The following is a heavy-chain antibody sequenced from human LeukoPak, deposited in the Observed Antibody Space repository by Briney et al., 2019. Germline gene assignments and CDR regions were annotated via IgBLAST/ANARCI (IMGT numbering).Heavy chain of an antibody. J-gene: IGHJ4*02. CDR3: ARGPYKYDSSGCFDY. Sequence: SETLSLTCTVSGYSISSGYYWGWIRQPPGKGLEWIGSIYHRGSTYYNPSLKSRVTISVDTSKNQFSLKLSSVTAADTAVYYCARGPYKYDSSGCFDYWGQGTLVTVSS. CDR2: IYHRGST. V-gene: IGHV4-38-2*02. D-gene: IGHD3-22*01. CDR1: GYSISSGYY.